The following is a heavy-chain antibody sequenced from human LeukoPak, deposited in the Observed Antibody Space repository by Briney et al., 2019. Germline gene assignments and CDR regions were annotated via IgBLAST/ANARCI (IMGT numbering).Heavy chain of an antibody. V-gene: IGHV3-9*01. CDR2: ISWNSGSI. D-gene: IGHD2-21*02. J-gene: IGHJ4*02. Sequence: GGSLRLSCAASGFTFDDYAMHWVRQAPGKGLEWVSGISWNSGSIGYADSVKGRFTISRDNAKNSLYLQMNSLRAEDTAVYYCVRLLDVDYWGQGTLVTVSS. CDR3: VRLLDVDY. CDR1: GFTFDDYA.